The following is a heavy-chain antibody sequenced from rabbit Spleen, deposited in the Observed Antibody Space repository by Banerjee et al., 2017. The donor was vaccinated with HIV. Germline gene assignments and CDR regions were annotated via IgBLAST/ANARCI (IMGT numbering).Heavy chain of an antibody. V-gene: IGHV1S45*01. CDR2: IDTGSSGFT. Sequence: QEQLVESGGGLVQPEGSLTLTCTASGFSFSFVNYMCWVRQAPGKGLEWIACIDTGSSGFTYFASWAKGRVTISKTSSTTVTLQMTSLTAADTATYFCARDLPGVIGWNFNLWGPGTLVTVS. CDR1: GFSFSFVNY. J-gene: IGHJ4*01. CDR3: ARDLPGVIGWNFNL. D-gene: IGHD1-1*01.